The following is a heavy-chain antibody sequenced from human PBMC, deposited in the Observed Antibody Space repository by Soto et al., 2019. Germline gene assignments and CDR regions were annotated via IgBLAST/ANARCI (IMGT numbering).Heavy chain of an antibody. Sequence: EVQLVESGGGLVQPGGSLRLSCAASGFTFTSYWMHWVRQAPGMGLMWVSRINSDGTTTTYADSVKGRFTISRDNATNTLYLQMNSLRAEDTAVYYCARVATGSYNWFDPWGPGTLVTVSS. CDR1: GFTFTSYW. D-gene: IGHD1-26*01. CDR2: INSDGTTT. CDR3: ARVATGSYNWFDP. V-gene: IGHV3-74*01. J-gene: IGHJ5*02.